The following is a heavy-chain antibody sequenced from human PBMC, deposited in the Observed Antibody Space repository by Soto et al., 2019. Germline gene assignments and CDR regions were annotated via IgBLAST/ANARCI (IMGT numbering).Heavy chain of an antibody. CDR2: ISYDGSNK. Sequence: GGSLSLSCAASGFTFSSYGMHWVRQAPGKGLEWVAVISYDGSNKYYADSVKGRFTISRDNSTSTVYMELSSLRSEDTAVYYCARDANQWYGDKYYYYGMDVWGQGTTVTVSS. CDR1: GFTFSSYG. D-gene: IGHD4-17*01. CDR3: ARDANQWYGDKYYYYGMDV. J-gene: IGHJ6*02. V-gene: IGHV3-30*03.